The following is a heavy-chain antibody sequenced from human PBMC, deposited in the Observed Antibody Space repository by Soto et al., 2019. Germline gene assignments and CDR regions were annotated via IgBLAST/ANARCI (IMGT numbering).Heavy chain of an antibody. CDR1: GGTFSSYT. D-gene: IGHD3-9*01. CDR3: ARGRSDILTDPSDWFDP. V-gene: IGHV1-69*02. Sequence: QVQLVQSGAEVKKPGSSVKVSCKASGGTFSSYTISWVRQAPGQGLEWMGRIIPILGIANYAQKFQGRVTITADKSTRTADMELSSLRSEDTAVYYCARGRSDILTDPSDWFDPWGQGTLVTVSS. J-gene: IGHJ5*02. CDR2: IIPILGIA.